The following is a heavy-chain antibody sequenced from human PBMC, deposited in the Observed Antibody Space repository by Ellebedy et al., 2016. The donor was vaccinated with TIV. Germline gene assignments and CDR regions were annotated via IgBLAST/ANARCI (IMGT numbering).Heavy chain of an antibody. Sequence: PGGSLRLSCATSGFSFKYYSMNWVRQAPGKGLEWVSTMSSGSTYIYYADSVKGRFTISRDYAKNSLYLQMNSLRAEDTAVYYCAKTRYGDYYYYGMDVWGQGTTVTVSS. V-gene: IGHV3-21*01. D-gene: IGHD4-17*01. CDR1: GFSFKYYS. J-gene: IGHJ6*02. CDR3: AKTRYGDYYYYGMDV. CDR2: MSSGSTYI.